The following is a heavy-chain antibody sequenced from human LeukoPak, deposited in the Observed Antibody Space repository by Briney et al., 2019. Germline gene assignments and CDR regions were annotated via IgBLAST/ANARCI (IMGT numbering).Heavy chain of an antibody. Sequence: PGGSLRLSCAASGFTFSSYSMNWVRQAPGKGLEWVSSISSSSSTIYYADSVKGRFTISRDNAKNPLYLQMNSLRAEDTAVYYCARDPYGSGTPVWGQGTTVTVSS. CDR2: ISSSSSTI. CDR3: ARDPYGSGTPV. D-gene: IGHD3-10*01. J-gene: IGHJ6*02. V-gene: IGHV3-48*01. CDR1: GFTFSSYS.